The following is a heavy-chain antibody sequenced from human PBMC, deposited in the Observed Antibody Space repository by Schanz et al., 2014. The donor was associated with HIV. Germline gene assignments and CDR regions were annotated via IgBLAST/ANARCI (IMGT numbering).Heavy chain of an antibody. Sequence: EVQLLESGGGLVRPGGSLRLSCVASGFTFSDYAMSWVRQAPGKGPEWVSALSGGNDDTFYADYADSVKGRFTISRDNPKNTLHLQMDSLRVEDTAVYYCAKDLWVRQQLGHQFDYWGQGTPVTVSS. CDR1: GFTFSDYA. CDR2: LSGGNDDT. CDR3: AKDLWVRQQLGHQFDY. D-gene: IGHD6-13*01. V-gene: IGHV3-23*01. J-gene: IGHJ4*02.